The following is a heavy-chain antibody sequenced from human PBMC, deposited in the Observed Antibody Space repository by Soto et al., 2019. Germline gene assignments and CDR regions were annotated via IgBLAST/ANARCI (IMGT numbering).Heavy chain of an antibody. CDR2: IYYSGST. J-gene: IGHJ4*02. CDR3: ARVKLERRPTPFAY. D-gene: IGHD1-1*01. Sequence: PSETLSLTCTVSCGSISSYYWSWIRQPPGKGLEWIGYIYYSGSTNYNPSLKSRVTISVDTSKNQFSLKLSSATAADTAAYYCARVKLERRPTPFAYWGQGTLVTVSS. V-gene: IGHV4-59*01. CDR1: CGSISSYY.